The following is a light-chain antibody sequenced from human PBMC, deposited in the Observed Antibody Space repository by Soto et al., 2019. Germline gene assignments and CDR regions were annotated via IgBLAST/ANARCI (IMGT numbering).Light chain of an antibody. V-gene: IGLV2-11*01. J-gene: IGLJ2*01. CDR3: CSYAGSFTLV. CDR1: SSDIGGYDY. Sequence: QSALTQPRSVSGSPGQSVTISCTGTSSDIGGYDYVSWYQHYPGEAPKLIIYDVNKRPSGVPDRFSGSKSGNTASLTISGLQAEDEADFYCCSYAGSFTLVFGGGTKLTVL. CDR2: DVN.